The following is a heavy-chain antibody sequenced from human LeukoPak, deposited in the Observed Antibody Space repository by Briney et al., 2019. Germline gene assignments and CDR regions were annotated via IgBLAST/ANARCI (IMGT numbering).Heavy chain of an antibody. J-gene: IGHJ3*02. D-gene: IGHD2-2*01. CDR1: GDTFSNYG. Sequence: VASVKVSCKASGDTFSNYGINWVRQAPGQGLEWMGWISAYNGNTNYAQKLQGRVTMTTDTSTSTAYMELRSLRSDDTAVYYCARDPGGDLLEYCSSTSCSGAFDIWGQGTMVTVSS. CDR2: ISAYNGNT. V-gene: IGHV1-18*01. CDR3: ARDPGGDLLEYCSSTSCSGAFDI.